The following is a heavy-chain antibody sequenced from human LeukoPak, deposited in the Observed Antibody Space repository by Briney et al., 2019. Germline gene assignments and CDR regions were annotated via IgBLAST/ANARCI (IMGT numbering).Heavy chain of an antibody. CDR1: GGSISSYY. V-gene: IGHV4-59*01. CDR2: IYYSGST. Sequence: SETLSLTCTVSGGSISSYYWSWIRQPQGKGLEWIGYIYYSGSTNYNPSLKSRVTISVDTSKTQFSLKLSSVTAADTAVYYCARGVDYGEDYWGQGTLVTVSS. CDR3: ARGVDYGEDY. D-gene: IGHD4/OR15-4a*01. J-gene: IGHJ4*02.